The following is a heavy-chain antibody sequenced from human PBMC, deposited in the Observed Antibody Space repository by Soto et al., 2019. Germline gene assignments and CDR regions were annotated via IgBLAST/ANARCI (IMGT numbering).Heavy chain of an antibody. J-gene: IGHJ4*02. CDR2: ISYDGSNK. Sequence: GGSLRLSCAASGFTFSSYGMHWVRQAPGKGLEWVAVISYDGSNKYYADSVKGRFTISRDNSKNTLYLQMNSLRAEDTAVYYCAKDHVGDLDYWGQGTLVTVSS. V-gene: IGHV3-30*18. CDR3: AKDHVGDLDY. D-gene: IGHD1-26*01. CDR1: GFTFSSYG.